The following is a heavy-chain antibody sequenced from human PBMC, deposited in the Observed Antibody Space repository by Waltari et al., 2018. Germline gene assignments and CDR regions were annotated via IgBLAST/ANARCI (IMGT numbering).Heavy chain of an antibody. CDR1: GGTFSSYT. D-gene: IGHD3-22*01. J-gene: IGHJ4*02. Sequence: QVQLVQSGAEVKKPGSSVKVSCKASGGTFSSYTISWVRQAPGQGLEWMGRVIRILGIANYAQKFQGRVTITADKSTSTAYMELSSLRSEDTAVYYCARARGMYYYDSRGYLDYWGQGTLVTVSS. CDR3: ARARGMYYYDSRGYLDY. CDR2: VIRILGIA. V-gene: IGHV1-69*02.